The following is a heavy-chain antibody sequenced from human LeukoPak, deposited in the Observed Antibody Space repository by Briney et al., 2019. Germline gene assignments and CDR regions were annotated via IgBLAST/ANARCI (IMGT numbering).Heavy chain of an antibody. V-gene: IGHV4-39*01. CDR3: ARQEASAYYGSGSYWGGFDY. CDR1: GGSISSSSYY. D-gene: IGHD3-10*01. J-gene: IGHJ4*02. CDR2: IYYSGST. Sequence: SETLSLTCTVSGGSISSSSYYWGWIRQPPGKGLEWIGSIYYSGSTYYNPSLKSRVAISVDTSKNQFSLKLSSVTAADTAVYYCARQEASAYYGSGSYWGGFDYWGQGTLVAVSS.